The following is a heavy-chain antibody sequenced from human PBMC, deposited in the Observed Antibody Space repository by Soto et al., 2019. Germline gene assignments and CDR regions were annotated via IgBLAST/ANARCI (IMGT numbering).Heavy chain of an antibody. D-gene: IGHD1-1*01. V-gene: IGHV3-33*01. J-gene: IGHJ4*02. CDR2: IWYDGSNK. Sequence: GGSLRLSCAASGFTFSSYGMHWVRQAPGRGLEWVAVIWYDGSNKYYADSVKGRFTISRDNSKNTLYLQMNSLRAEDTAVYYCARDRDIALDLNYWGQGTLVTVSS. CDR3: ARDRDIALDLNY. CDR1: GFTFSSYG.